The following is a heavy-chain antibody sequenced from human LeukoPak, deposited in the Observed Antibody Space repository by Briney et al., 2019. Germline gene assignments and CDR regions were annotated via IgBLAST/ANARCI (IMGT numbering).Heavy chain of an antibody. CDR1: GFTFSASG. D-gene: IGHD3-16*01. CDR3: ARANSWGFDY. CDR2: IGGSSTI. V-gene: IGHV3-48*02. J-gene: IGHJ4*02. Sequence: GGSLRLSCAASGFTFSASGMHWVRQAPGKGLEWISYIGGSSTIYYADSVRGRFTISRDNAKNSLYIQMNSLRDEDTAVFYCARANSWGFDYWGQGTLVTVSS.